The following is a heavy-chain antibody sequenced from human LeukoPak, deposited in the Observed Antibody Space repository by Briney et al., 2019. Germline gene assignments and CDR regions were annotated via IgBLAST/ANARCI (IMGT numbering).Heavy chain of an antibody. CDR3: VSFYETY. Sequence: QPGGSLRLSCAASGFTVSSNYMSWVRQAPGKGLEWVSVIYSGGSTYYADSVKGRFTISKDNAKNTVYLQMNNLRAEDTAVYYCVSFYETYWGRGTLVTVSS. J-gene: IGHJ4*02. D-gene: IGHD2-2*01. CDR1: GFTVSSNY. V-gene: IGHV3-53*01. CDR2: IYSGGST.